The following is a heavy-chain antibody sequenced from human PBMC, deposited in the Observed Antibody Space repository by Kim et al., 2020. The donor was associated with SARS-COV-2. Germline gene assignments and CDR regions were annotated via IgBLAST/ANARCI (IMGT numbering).Heavy chain of an antibody. CDR2: MNPNSGNT. CDR1: GYTFTSYD. V-gene: IGHV1-8*01. J-gene: IGHJ6*03. Sequence: ASVKVSCKASGYTFTSYDINWVRQATGQGLEWMGWMNPNSGNTGYAQKFQGRVTMTRNTSISTAYMELSSLRSEDTAVYYCARGSGPNFDWLLYTASDLGYYYMDVWGKGTTVTVSS. CDR3: ARGSGPNFDWLLYTASDLGYYYMDV. D-gene: IGHD3-9*01.